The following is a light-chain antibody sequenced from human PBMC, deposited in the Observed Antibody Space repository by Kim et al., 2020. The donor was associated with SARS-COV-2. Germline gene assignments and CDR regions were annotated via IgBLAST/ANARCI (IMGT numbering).Light chain of an antibody. CDR1: QNINSH. Sequence: DIQMTQSPSSLSASVGDRVTITCRTSQNINSHLNWYHQTPGRAPKLLIYAASTLQGGVPSRFSGSGSETDFTLTISSLQPEDFATYFCQQTYISPFTFGPGTKVDIK. CDR3: QQTYISPFT. J-gene: IGKJ3*01. V-gene: IGKV1-39*01. CDR2: AAS.